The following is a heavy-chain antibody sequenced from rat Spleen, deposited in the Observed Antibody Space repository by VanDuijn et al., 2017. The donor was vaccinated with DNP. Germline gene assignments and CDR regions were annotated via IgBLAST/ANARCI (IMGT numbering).Heavy chain of an antibody. Sequence: EVQLVESGGGLVQPGRSLKVSCAASGFTFSDFNMAWVRQAPKKGLEWVASISASGGSTSYRDSVKGRFTISRDNAKSTLYLQMDSLRSEDTATYYCTTDFERGYWGQGVMVTVSS. CDR2: ISASGGST. D-gene: IGHD1-11*01. CDR3: TTDFERGY. V-gene: IGHV5-27*01. CDR1: GFTFSDFN. J-gene: IGHJ2*01.